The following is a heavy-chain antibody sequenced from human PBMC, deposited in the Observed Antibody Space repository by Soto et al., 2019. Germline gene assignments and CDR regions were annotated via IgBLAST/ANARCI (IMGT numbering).Heavy chain of an antibody. CDR2: ISAYNGNT. Sequence: GASVKVSCKASGYTFTSYGISWVRQAPGQGLEWMGWISAYNGNTNYAQKLLGRVTMTTDTSTSTAYMELRSLRSDDTAVYYCARWDYGSGSYYNANYYYYGMDVWGQGTTVTVSS. J-gene: IGHJ6*02. D-gene: IGHD3-10*01. V-gene: IGHV1-18*01. CDR3: ARWDYGSGSYYNANYYYYGMDV. CDR1: GYTFTSYG.